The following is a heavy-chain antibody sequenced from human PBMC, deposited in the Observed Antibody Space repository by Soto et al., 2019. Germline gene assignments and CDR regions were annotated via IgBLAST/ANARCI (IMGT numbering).Heavy chain of an antibody. V-gene: IGHV3-30*18. J-gene: IGHJ6*02. CDR2: ISYDGSNK. D-gene: IGHD6-13*01. Sequence: QLQLVESGGGVVQPGRALRLSCSASGFTFSNYGMHWVRQAPGKGLEWGAIISYDGSNKYYADSVKVRFTISRDISKNTLYLQMNSLKIEDTAVYYCAKVGSDQQQLVDYYYYVMDVWGQGTTVTVSS. CDR1: GFTFSNYG. CDR3: AKVGSDQQQLVDYYYYVMDV.